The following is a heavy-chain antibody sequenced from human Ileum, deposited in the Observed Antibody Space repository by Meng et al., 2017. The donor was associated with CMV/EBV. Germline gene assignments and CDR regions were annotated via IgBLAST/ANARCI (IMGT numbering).Heavy chain of an antibody. CDR2: INPNSGGT. Sequence: QVQLVQSGAEMKKPGASVKVSCKSSGYTFTGHYLHWVRQAPGQGLEWMGWINPNSGGTYYTQKFQGRVTMTRDTSINTAYMELSRLTSDDTAVYFCTRSWIHLWSHDFDYWGQGTLVTVSS. V-gene: IGHV1-2*02. CDR1: GYTFTGHY. D-gene: IGHD5-18*01. CDR3: TRSWIHLWSHDFDY. J-gene: IGHJ4*02.